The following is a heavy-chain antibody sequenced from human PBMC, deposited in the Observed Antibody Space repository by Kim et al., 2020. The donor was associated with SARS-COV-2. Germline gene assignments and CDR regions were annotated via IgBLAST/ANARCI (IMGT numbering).Heavy chain of an antibody. D-gene: IGHD3-10*01. J-gene: IGHJ4*02. CDR3: ARGRGSGSYFNGY. Sequence: YNPSLKSQVTISVDTSKNQFSLRLTSMTAADTGVYYCARGRGSGSYFNGYWGQGTLVTVSS. V-gene: IGHV4-34*01.